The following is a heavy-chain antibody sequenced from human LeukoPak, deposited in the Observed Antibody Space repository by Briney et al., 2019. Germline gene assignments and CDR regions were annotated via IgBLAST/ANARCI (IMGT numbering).Heavy chain of an antibody. CDR2: INHSGST. V-gene: IGHV4-34*01. J-gene: IGHJ4*02. Sequence: SETLSLTCAVYGGSFSGYYWSWIRQPPGKGLEWIGEINHSGSTNYNPSLKSRVTISVDTSKNQFSLKLSSVTAADTAVYYCARDGDYGGFDYWGQGTLVTVSS. CDR3: ARDGDYGGFDY. CDR1: GGSFSGYY. D-gene: IGHD4-23*01.